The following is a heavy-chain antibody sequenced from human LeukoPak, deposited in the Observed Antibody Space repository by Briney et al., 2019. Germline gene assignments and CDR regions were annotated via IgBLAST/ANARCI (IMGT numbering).Heavy chain of an antibody. CDR3: AKFSNLGYCSSTSCPFGY. Sequence: SETLSLTCAVYGGSFSGYYWSWIRQPPGKGLEWIGEINHSGSTNYNPSLKSRVTISVDRSKNQFSLKLSSVTAADTAVYYCAKFSNLGYCSSTSCPFGYWGQGTLVTVSS. J-gene: IGHJ4*02. CDR2: INHSGST. V-gene: IGHV4-34*01. D-gene: IGHD2-2*01. CDR1: GGSFSGYY.